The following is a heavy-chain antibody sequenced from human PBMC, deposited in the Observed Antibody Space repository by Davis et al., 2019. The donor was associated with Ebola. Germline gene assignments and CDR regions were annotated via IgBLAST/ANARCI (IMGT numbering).Heavy chain of an antibody. D-gene: IGHD1-1*01. CDR1: GYTFTSYG. Sequence: ASVKVSCKASGYTFTSYGISWVRQAPGQELEWMGWINPHNGNTNYAQNVQGRVTMTTDTSTSTAYMEVGILRSDDTAVYYCARAQFPTTSDHWGQGTPVTVPS. V-gene: IGHV1-18*04. CDR3: ARAQFPTTSDH. J-gene: IGHJ4*02. CDR2: INPHNGNT.